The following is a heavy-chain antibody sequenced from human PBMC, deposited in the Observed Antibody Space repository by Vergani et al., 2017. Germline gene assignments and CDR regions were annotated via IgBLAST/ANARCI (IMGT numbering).Heavy chain of an antibody. V-gene: IGHV3-9*01. CDR1: GFKFGDYA. Sequence: EVQLVESGGGMVQPGRSLRLSCGASGFKFGDYAMPWVRQAPGKGLEWVSGISWNSGRTDYADSVKGRFIISRDNAKKSLSLIMNSLRPEDTALYYCVRDWDCSPINCYHGFDPWGQGTLVTVSS. J-gene: IGHJ5*02. D-gene: IGHD2-15*01. CDR2: ISWNSGRT. CDR3: VRDWDCSPINCYHGFDP.